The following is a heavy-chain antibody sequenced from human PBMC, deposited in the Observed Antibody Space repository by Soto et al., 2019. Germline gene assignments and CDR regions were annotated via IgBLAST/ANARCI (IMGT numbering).Heavy chain of an antibody. CDR3: ARVHVIVVAGSTFDY. D-gene: IGHD6-19*01. CDR2: ICHGGTT. J-gene: IGHJ4*01. V-gene: IGHV4-38-2*02. Sequence: SETMSIGCTVSGYSISIGSYWAWIRQPPGKGPEWIASICHGGTTFYNPSLKSRITISVDTSNNQFSLKLTSVTAADTAVYYCARVHVIVVAGSTFDYWGHGTLVTVSS. CDR1: GYSISIGSY.